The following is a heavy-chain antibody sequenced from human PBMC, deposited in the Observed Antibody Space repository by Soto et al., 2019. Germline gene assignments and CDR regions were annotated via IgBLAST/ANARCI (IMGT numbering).Heavy chain of an antibody. CDR3: AKRGSSSGEGWFDP. V-gene: IGHV4-4*02. CDR1: GGSISSSNW. J-gene: IGHJ5*02. Sequence: KPSETLSLTCAVSGGSISSSNWWSWVRQPPGKGLEWIGEIYHSGSTNYNPSLKSRVTISVDKSKNQFSLKLSSVTAADTAVYYCAKRGSSSGEGWFDPWGQGTLVTVSS. CDR2: IYHSGST. D-gene: IGHD6-6*01.